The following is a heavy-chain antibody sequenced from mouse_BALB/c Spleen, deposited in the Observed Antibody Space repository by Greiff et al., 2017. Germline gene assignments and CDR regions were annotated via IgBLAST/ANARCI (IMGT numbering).Heavy chain of an antibody. CDR3: ARGGYDYDGGYFDY. V-gene: IGHV3-8*02. Sequence: DVKLQESGPSLVKPSQTLSLTCSVTGDSITSGYWNWIRKFPGNKLEYMGYISYSGSTYYNPSLKSRISITRDTSKNQYYLQLNSVTTEDTATYYCARGGYDYDGGYFDYWGQGTTLTVSS. J-gene: IGHJ2*01. D-gene: IGHD2-4*01. CDR1: GDSITSGY. CDR2: ISYSGST.